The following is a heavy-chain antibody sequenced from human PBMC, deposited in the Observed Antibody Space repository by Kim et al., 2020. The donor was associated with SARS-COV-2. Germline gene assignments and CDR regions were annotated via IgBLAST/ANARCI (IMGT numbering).Heavy chain of an antibody. CDR1: GGSIRSSSYY. CDR3: ARHEPNYYYYGMDI. Sequence: SETLSLTCTVSGGSIRSSSYYWGWIRQPPGKGLEWIGSIYYSGSTYYNPSLKSRVTISVDTSKSQFSLKVSSVTAADMAIYYCARHEPNYYYYGMDIWGQGTTVTVSS. V-gene: IGHV4-39*01. J-gene: IGHJ6*02. CDR2: IYYSGST.